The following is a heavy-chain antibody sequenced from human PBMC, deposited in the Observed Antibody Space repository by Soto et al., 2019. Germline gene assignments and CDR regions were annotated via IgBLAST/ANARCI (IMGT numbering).Heavy chain of an antibody. CDR3: XXXXXXXXXXXXXXX. V-gene: IGHV1-18*01. J-gene: IGHJ6*02. CDR1: GYSFTTYG. Sequence: QVQLVQSRGEVKKPGASVKVSCKTSGYSFTTYGISWVRQAPGQGLEWMGWISGYNGNTNYAKKLQGRVTMTTDTXXXXXXXXXXXXXXXXXXXXXXXXXXXXXXXXXXXXXXGQGSTVTVSS. CDR2: ISGYNGNT.